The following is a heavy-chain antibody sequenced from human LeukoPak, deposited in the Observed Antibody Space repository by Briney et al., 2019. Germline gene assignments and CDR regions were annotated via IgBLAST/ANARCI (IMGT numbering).Heavy chain of an antibody. Sequence: SETLSLTCAVSGGSISSFYWIWIRQSPGKGLEWIGYTSYSGSTNYNPSLKSRVTISVDTSKNHFSLKLNSVTAADTAVYYCARDGAAAGKGDAFDIWGQGTMVTVSS. CDR3: ARDGAAAGKGDAFDI. CDR2: TSYSGST. D-gene: IGHD6-13*01. J-gene: IGHJ3*02. CDR1: GGSISSFY. V-gene: IGHV4-59*01.